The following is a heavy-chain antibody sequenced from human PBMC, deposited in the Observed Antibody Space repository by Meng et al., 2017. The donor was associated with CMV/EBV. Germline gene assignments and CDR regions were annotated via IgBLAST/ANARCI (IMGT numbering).Heavy chain of an antibody. Sequence: GSLRLSCTVSGGSISSSSYYWGWIRQPPGKGLEWIGSIYYSGSTYYNPSLKSRVTISVDTSKNQFSLKLSSVTAADTAVYYCARAVAYYDFWSGYPWGMDVWGQGTTVTVSS. J-gene: IGHJ6*02. V-gene: IGHV4-39*07. CDR1: GGSISSSSYY. CDR2: IYYSGST. CDR3: ARAVAYYDFWSGYPWGMDV. D-gene: IGHD3-3*01.